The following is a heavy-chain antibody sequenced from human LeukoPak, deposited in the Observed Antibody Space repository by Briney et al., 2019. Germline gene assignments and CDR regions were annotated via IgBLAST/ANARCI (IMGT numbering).Heavy chain of an antibody. V-gene: IGHV3-7*03. CDR1: GFSFGTYW. J-gene: IGHJ4*02. D-gene: IGHD1-26*01. Sequence: GGSLRLSCAASGFSFGTYWMTWVRQTPGKGLEWVANIKHDGSDAYYVDSVAGRLTVSRDNAKNSLYLQMNSLRAEDTAVYYCAKDPAYGSYLGGQGTLVTVSS. CDR2: IKHDGSDA. CDR3: AKDPAYGSYL.